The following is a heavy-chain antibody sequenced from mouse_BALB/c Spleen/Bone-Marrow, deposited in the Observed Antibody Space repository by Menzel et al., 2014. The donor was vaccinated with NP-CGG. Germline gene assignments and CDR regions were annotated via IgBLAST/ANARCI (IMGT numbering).Heavy chain of an antibody. V-gene: IGHV1-22*01. Sequence: VQLQQSGPELVKPGASMKISCKASGYSLTGYTMNWVKQSHGKNLEWIGLINPYTGGTSYNQKFMGKATLTVDKSSSTAYMELLRLTSGDSAVYYYARGGYDGYAMDYWGQGTSVTVSS. J-gene: IGHJ4*01. CDR1: GYSLTGYT. D-gene: IGHD2-2*01. CDR3: ARGGYDGYAMDY. CDR2: INPYTGGT.